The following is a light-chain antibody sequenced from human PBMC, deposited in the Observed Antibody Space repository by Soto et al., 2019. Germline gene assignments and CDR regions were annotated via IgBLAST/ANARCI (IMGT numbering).Light chain of an antibody. CDR2: FNS. CDR3: QVWDSTDDRVV. J-gene: IGLJ2*01. V-gene: IGLV3-21*04. CDR1: NIGPKS. Sequence: SYELTQPPSVSVAPGRTARITCGGNNIGPKSVLWYQQKPGQAPMVVISFNSDRPSGIPERFSGSNSGDTATLTISTVEAGDEADYFCQVWDSTDDRVVFGGGTKLTVL.